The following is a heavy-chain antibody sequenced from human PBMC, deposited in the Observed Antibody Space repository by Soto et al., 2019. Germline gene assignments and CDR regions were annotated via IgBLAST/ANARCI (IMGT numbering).Heavy chain of an antibody. CDR2: IDPSDSYT. Sequence: LQISGEGCGWSFTGYWIRWVRQKTGKGLEWMGRIDPSDSYTNYSPSFQGHVTISAAKSISTAYLQWSSLKASDTAMYYCARQTYYYDSSANYPSYFDSWGQGTLVTVSS. CDR3: ARQTYYYDSSANYPSYFDS. D-gene: IGHD3-22*01. V-gene: IGHV5-10-1*01. CDR1: GWSFTGYW. J-gene: IGHJ4*02.